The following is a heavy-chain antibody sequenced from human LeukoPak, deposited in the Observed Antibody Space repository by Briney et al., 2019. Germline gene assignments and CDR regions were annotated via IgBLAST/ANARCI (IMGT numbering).Heavy chain of an antibody. CDR2: IYYSGST. V-gene: IGHV4-59*08. CDR1: GGSISSYY. Sequence: SETLSLTCTVSGGSISSYYWSWIRQPPGKGLEWIGYIYYSGSTNYNPSLKSRVTISVDTSKNQFSLKLSSVTAADTAVYYCARHGSSWFHHNWFDPCGQGTLVTVSS. CDR3: ARHGSSWFHHNWFDP. D-gene: IGHD6-13*01. J-gene: IGHJ5*02.